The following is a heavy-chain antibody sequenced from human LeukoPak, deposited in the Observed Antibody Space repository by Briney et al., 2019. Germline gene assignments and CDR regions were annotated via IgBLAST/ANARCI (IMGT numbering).Heavy chain of an antibody. CDR1: GGSIRSH. J-gene: IGHJ5*02. V-gene: IGHV4-34*01. CDR3: ARNNWFDP. Sequence: SETLSLTCTVSGGSIRSHWSWIRQPAGKGLEWIGEINHSGSTNYNPSLKSRVTISVDTSKNQFSLKLSSVTAADTAVYYCARNNWFDPWGQGTLVTVSS. CDR2: INHSGST.